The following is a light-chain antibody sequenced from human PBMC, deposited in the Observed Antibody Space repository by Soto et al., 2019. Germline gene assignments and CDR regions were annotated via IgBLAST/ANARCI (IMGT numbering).Light chain of an antibody. CDR3: QKYSSVPV. J-gene: IGKJ3*01. V-gene: IGKV1-27*01. CDR1: QGIRNF. CDR2: AAS. Sequence: DIKMTQSPTSPSASVGDRVTITCRASQGIRNFVAWYQQKPGKAPKLLIYAASTLQSGVPSRFSGSGSGTDFTLTINSLQPEDVATYSCQKYSSVPVFGPGTKVEIK.